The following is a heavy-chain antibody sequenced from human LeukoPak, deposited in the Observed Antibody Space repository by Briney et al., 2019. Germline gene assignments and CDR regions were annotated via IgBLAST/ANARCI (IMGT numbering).Heavy chain of an antibody. CDR2: ISGSGGST. Sequence: PGGSLRLSCAASGFTFSSYAMSWVRQAPGKGLEWVSGISGSGGSTYYADSMKGRFTISRDNSKNTLYLQVNSLRAEDTAVYFCAKIQYSDSQDLYYFDFWGQGTLVTVSS. CDR1: GFTFSSYA. CDR3: AKIQYSDSQDLYYFDF. D-gene: IGHD5-12*01. J-gene: IGHJ4*02. V-gene: IGHV3-23*01.